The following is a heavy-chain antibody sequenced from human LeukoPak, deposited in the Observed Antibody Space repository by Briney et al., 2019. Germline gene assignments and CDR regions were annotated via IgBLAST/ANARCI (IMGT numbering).Heavy chain of an antibody. J-gene: IGHJ6*03. V-gene: IGHV3-21*01. CDR3: ARDGVVVPAAIGYYYYYMDV. Sequence: GGSLRLSCAASGFTFSSYSMNWVRQAPGKGLEWVSSISSSRSYIYYADSVKGRFTISRDNAKNSLYLQMNSLRAEDTAVYYCARDGVVVPAAIGYYYYYMDVWGKGTTVTVSS. D-gene: IGHD2-2*01. CDR1: GFTFSSYS. CDR2: ISSSRSYI.